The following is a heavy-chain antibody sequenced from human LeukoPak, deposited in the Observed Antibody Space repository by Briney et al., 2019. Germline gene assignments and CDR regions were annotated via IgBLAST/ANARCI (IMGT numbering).Heavy chain of an antibody. Sequence: GASVKVSCXASGGTFSSYAISWVRQAPGQGLEWMGGIIPIFGTANYAQKFQGRVTITTDESTSTAYMELSSLRSEDTAVYYCARGYSSGWYYYYMDVWGKGTTVTVSS. CDR1: GGTFSSYA. J-gene: IGHJ6*03. CDR3: ARGYSSGWYYYYMDV. D-gene: IGHD6-19*01. CDR2: IIPIFGTA. V-gene: IGHV1-69*05.